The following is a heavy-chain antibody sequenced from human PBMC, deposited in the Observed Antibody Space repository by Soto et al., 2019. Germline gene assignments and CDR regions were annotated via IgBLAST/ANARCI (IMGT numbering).Heavy chain of an antibody. CDR1: GSSINSSGYY. V-gene: IGHV4-39*01. CDR3: ARLPSRHLVDY. J-gene: IGHJ4*02. CDR2: MSYGVST. D-gene: IGHD3-3*02. Sequence: SETLSLTCTVSGSSINSSGYYWGWIRQPPGKGLEWIGSMSYGVSTYYNPSLKSRVTVSVDTSKNQFSLNLRSVTAADTAVYYCARLPSRHLVDYWGQGTPVTVSS.